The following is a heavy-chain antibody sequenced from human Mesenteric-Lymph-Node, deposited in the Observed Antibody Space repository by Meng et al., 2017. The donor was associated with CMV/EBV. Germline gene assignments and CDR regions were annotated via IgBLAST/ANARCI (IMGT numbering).Heavy chain of an antibody. CDR3: AREAYYASGSYDS. V-gene: IGHV4-61*01. CDR1: GGSVNSDSYY. J-gene: IGHJ5*01. Sequence: SGGSVNSDSYYWSWIRQTPEEGLEWIGYVYYSGSTNYNPSLKSRVIISMNKSKNQFSLNLSSATAADTAMYYCAREAYYASGSYDSWGQGMLVTVSS. D-gene: IGHD3-10*01. CDR2: VYYSGST.